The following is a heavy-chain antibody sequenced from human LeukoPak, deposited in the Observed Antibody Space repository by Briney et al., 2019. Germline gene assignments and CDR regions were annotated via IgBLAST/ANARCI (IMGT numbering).Heavy chain of an antibody. J-gene: IGHJ5*02. D-gene: IGHD2-15*01. CDR1: GYTFTSYA. V-gene: IGHV1-3*01. Sequence: ASVKVSCKASGYTFTSYAMHWVRQAPGQRLEWMGWINAGNDNTKYSQKFQGRVTITRDTSASTAYMELNSLRSEDTAVYYCARDLGCCTDGTGYRNWFCPWGQGTLVTVSS. CDR3: ARDLGCCTDGTGYRNWFCP. CDR2: INAGNDNT.